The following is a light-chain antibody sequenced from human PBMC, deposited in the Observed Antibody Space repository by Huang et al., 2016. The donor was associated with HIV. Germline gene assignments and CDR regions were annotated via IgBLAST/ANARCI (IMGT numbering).Light chain of an antibody. CDR3: HQSSSLPWT. CDR2: YAS. J-gene: IGKJ1*01. V-gene: IGKV6-21*01. Sequence: EIVLTQYPDFQSVTPKEKVTITCRASQSIGSSLHWYQQKPDHAPKLLSKYASHSFSGVPSRFSGSGSGTDFTLTINSLEAEDAATYYCHQSSSLPWTFGQGTKVEIK. CDR1: QSIGSS.